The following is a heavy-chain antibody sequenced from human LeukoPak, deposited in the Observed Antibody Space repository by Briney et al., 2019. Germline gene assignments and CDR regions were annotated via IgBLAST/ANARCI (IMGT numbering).Heavy chain of an antibody. D-gene: IGHD6-19*01. CDR3: ATWLVTSNIEYFQH. CDR2: IYSGGST. J-gene: IGHJ1*01. V-gene: IGHV3-53*01. Sequence: GGSLRLSWAASGFIVGSTYMSWVRQAPGKGLEWVSVIYSGGSTFYADSVKGRFTISRDNSKNTLYLQMNSLRAEDTAIYYCATWLVTSNIEYFQHWGQGTLVTVSS. CDR1: GFIVGSTY.